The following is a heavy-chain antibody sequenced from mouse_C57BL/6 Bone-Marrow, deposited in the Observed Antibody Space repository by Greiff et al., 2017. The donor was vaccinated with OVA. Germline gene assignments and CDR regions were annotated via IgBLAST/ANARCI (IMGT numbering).Heavy chain of an antibody. J-gene: IGHJ2*01. CDR1: GFTFSSYA. CDR2: ISSGGDYI. CDR3: TRALTGTGDFDY. Sequence: EVKLVESGEGLVKPGGSLKLSCAASGFTFSSYAMSWVRQTPEKRLEWVAYISSGGDYIYYADTVKGRFTISRDNARNTLYLQMSSLKSEDTAMYYCTRALTGTGDFDYWGQGTTLTVSS. D-gene: IGHD4-1*01. V-gene: IGHV5-9-1*02.